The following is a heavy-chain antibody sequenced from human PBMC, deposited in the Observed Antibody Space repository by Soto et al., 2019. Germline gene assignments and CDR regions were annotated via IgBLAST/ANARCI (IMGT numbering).Heavy chain of an antibody. J-gene: IGHJ4*02. V-gene: IGHV3-43*01. CDR2: ISWDGDSA. CDR3: AKGTRGNSPELDF. Sequence: GGSLRLSCAASGFTFDDYTMHWVRQTPGKGLEWVSLISWDGDSAYYADSVRGRFTISRDNSRNSLFLQMNNVRAEDAALYFCAKGTRGNSPELDFWGQGTLVTVSS. CDR1: GFTFDDYT. D-gene: IGHD1-1*01.